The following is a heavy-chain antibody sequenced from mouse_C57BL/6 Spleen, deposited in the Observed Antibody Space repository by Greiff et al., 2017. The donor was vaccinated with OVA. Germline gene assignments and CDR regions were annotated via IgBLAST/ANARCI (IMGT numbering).Heavy chain of an antibody. J-gene: IGHJ4*01. D-gene: IGHD5-1*01. V-gene: IGHV1-82*01. Sequence: QVQLKESGPELVKPGASVKISCKASGYAFSSSWMNWVKQRPGKGLEWIGRIYPGDGDTNYNGKFKGKATLTADNSSSTAYMQLSSLTSEDSAVYFCARQEPIYAMDYWGQGTSVTVSS. CDR1: GYAFSSSW. CDR2: IYPGDGDT. CDR3: ARQEPIYAMDY.